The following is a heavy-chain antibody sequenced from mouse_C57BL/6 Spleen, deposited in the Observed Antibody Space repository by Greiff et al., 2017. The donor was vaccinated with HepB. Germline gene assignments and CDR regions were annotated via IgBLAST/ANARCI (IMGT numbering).Heavy chain of an antibody. CDR1: GFTFSDYG. CDR2: ISSGSSTI. CDR3: ARISDYYGSSLFAY. J-gene: IGHJ3*01. Sequence: EVMLVESGGGLVKPGGSLKLSCAASGFTFSDYGMHWVRQAPEKGLEWVAYISSGSSTIYYADTVKGRFTISRDNAKNTLFLQMTSLRSEDTAMYYCARISDYYGSSLFAYWGQGTLVTVSA. D-gene: IGHD1-1*01. V-gene: IGHV5-17*01.